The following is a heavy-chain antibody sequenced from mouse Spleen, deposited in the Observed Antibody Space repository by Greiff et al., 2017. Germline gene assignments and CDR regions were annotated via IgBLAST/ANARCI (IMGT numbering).Heavy chain of an antibody. CDR1: GYSFTGYF. CDR3: ARPLDGYYYAMDY. D-gene: IGHD2-3*01. Sequence: VQLQQSGPELVKPGDSVKISCKASGYSFTGYFMNWVMQSHGKSLEWIGRINPYNGDTFYNQKFKGKATLTVDKSSSTAHMELRSLTSEDSAVYYCARPLDGYYYAMDYWGQGTSVTVSS. J-gene: IGHJ4*01. CDR2: INPYNGDT. V-gene: IGHV1-20*01.